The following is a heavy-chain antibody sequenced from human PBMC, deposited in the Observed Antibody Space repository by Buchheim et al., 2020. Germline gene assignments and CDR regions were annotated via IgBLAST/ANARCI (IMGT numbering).Heavy chain of an antibody. J-gene: IGHJ6*02. Sequence: QLLESGGGLVQPGGSLRLSCAASGFTFRSYAMSWVRQAPGKGLEWVSTISGSDGSKFYADSVKGLFTISRDNSKKKLDLQMNSLRAEDTAVYYCAKDSPPNYDFWSGIKYGMDVWGQGTT. V-gene: IGHV3-23*01. CDR3: AKDSPPNYDFWSGIKYGMDV. D-gene: IGHD3-3*01. CDR2: ISGSDGSK. CDR1: GFTFRSYA.